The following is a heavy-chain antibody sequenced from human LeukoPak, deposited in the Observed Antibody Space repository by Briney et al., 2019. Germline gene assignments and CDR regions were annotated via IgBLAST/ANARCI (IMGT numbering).Heavy chain of an antibody. J-gene: IGHJ6*03. CDR1: GFTFSSYG. CDR2: IRYDGSNK. CDR3: AKIWAWFGELLYPQDYYYMDV. Sequence: PGGSLRLSCAASGFTFSSYGMHWVRQAPGKGLEWVVFIRYDGSNKYYADSVKGRFTISRDNSKNTLYLQMNSLRAEDTAVYYCAKIWAWFGELLYPQDYYYMDVWGKGTTVTVSS. D-gene: IGHD3-10*01. V-gene: IGHV3-30*02.